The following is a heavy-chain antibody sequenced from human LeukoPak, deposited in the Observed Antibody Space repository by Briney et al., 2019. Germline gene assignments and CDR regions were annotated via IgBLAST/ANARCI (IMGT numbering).Heavy chain of an antibody. CDR1: GFTFSDYY. D-gene: IGHD3-10*01. Sequence: GGSLRLSCAASGFTFSDYYMSWIRQAPGEGLEWVSYISSSGSTIYYADSVKGRFTISRDNAKNSLYLQMNSLRAEDTAVYYCARTNYGSGSYSMDVWGQGTTVTVSS. CDR3: ARTNYGSGSYSMDV. V-gene: IGHV3-11*01. J-gene: IGHJ6*02. CDR2: ISSSGSTI.